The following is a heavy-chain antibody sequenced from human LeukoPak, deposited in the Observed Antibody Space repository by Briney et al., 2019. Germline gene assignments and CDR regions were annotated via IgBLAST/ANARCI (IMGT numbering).Heavy chain of an antibody. J-gene: IGHJ4*02. CDR3: ASLSGAGSPYF. D-gene: IGHD3-10*02. Sequence: GGSLRLSCAASGFTFRSFEMNWVRQAPGKGLEWVSYINGSGSPIYYADSVKGRFTISRDNAKNSLFLQMNSLRAEDTAVYYCASLSGAGSPYFWGQGTLVTVSS. CDR1: GFTFRSFE. V-gene: IGHV3-48*03. CDR2: INGSGSPI.